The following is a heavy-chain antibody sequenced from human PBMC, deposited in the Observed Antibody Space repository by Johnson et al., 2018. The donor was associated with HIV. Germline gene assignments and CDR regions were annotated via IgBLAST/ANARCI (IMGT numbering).Heavy chain of an antibody. V-gene: IGHV3-74*01. Sequence: VQLVESGGGVVQVGRSLRLSCEASGFTFSRYWMHWVRQGPGKGLVWVSRINSDGSSTSYADSVKGRFSISRDNAKNTLYLQMNSLSPDDTAVYYCAKEYRNLYDGSSYLFPDVVDIWGQGTMVTVSS. CDR2: INSDGSST. D-gene: IGHD3-22*01. CDR1: GFTFSRYW. J-gene: IGHJ3*02. CDR3: AKEYRNLYDGSSYLFPDVVDI.